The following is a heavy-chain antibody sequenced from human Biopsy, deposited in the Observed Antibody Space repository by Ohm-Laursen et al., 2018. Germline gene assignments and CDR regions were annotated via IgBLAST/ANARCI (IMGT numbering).Heavy chain of an antibody. Sequence: AATVKISCKASGFSFTGHYIHWVRQAPGQGLEWMGWISPKSGDTNYAHKFQGNITMTRDTSMSTAYMEMSRLRCDDTAVYYCALQSVAQMKNFDYWGQGTLVTVSS. J-gene: IGHJ4*02. D-gene: IGHD6-19*01. V-gene: IGHV1-2*02. CDR3: ALQSVAQMKNFDY. CDR1: GFSFTGHY. CDR2: ISPKSGDT.